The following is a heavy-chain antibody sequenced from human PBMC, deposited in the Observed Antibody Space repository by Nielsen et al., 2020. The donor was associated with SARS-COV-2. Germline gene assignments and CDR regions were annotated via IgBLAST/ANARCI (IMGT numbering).Heavy chain of an antibody. J-gene: IGHJ5*02. Sequence: GESLKISCEASGFTLSSHGMHWVRQPPGKGLEWVAHMWYHGGDENYADSVRGRFTISRDLSKNTVYLQMSSLRVEDTAVYYCARDLTFGAYWFDPWSQVTLVTVSS. CDR3: ARDLTFGAYWFDP. D-gene: IGHD3/OR15-3a*01. V-gene: IGHV3-33*01. CDR2: MWYHGGDE. CDR1: GFTLSSHG.